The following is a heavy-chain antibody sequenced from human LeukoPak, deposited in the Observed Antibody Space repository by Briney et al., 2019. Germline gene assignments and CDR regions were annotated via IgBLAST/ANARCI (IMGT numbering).Heavy chain of an antibody. CDR3: ARDVLGASYYGMDV. V-gene: IGHV3-53*01. Sequence: GGSLRLSCAASGFTVSSNYMSWVRQAPGKGLEWVSVIYSGGSTYYADSVKGRFTISRDNSKNTLYLQMNSLRAEDTAVYYCARDVLGASYYGMDVWGQGTTVTVSS. CDR2: IYSGGST. J-gene: IGHJ6*02. CDR1: GFTVSSNY.